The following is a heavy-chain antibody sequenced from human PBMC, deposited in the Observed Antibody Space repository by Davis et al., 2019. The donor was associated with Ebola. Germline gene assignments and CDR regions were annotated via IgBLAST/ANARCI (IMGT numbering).Heavy chain of an antibody. J-gene: IGHJ4*02. V-gene: IGHV3-9*01. D-gene: IGHD3-3*01. CDR2: ISWNSGSI. CDR3: AREEAYYDFWSGYLDY. CDR1: GFTFDDYA. Sequence: SLKISCAASGFTFDDYAMHWVRQAPGKGLEWVSGISWNSGSIGYADSVKGRFTISRDNAKNSLYLQMNSLRAEDTAVYYCAREEAYYDFWSGYLDYWGQGTLVTVSS.